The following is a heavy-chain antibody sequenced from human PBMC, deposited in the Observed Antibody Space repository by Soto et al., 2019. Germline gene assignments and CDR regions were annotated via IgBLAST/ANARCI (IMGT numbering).Heavy chain of an antibody. V-gene: IGHV3-23*01. CDR2: ISAGGGTT. J-gene: IGHJ4*02. CDR1: GSTFSSFS. Sequence: EVQLLESGGGLVQPGGSLRLSCVASGSTFSSFSMTWVRQAPGKGLEGVSAISAGGGTTNYADSVKDRFTISRDNSKCTLFLEMHSLRAEDTSVYYCAKYGRDNSAWKADYWGQGTLVTVSS. CDR3: AKYGRDNSAWKADY. D-gene: IGHD6-19*01.